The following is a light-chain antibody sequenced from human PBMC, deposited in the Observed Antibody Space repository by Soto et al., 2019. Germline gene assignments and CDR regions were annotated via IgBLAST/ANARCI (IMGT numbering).Light chain of an antibody. V-gene: IGLV2-11*01. J-gene: IGLJ2*01. Sequence: QSGLTQPRSVSGSPGQSVTISCTGTNNDVGGYNYVSWYQQHPGKAPKLMIYDVSERPSGVPDRFSGSKSGNTASLSISGLQAEDEADYYCCSYAGTYTLFGGGTKLTVL. CDR2: DVS. CDR1: NNDVGGYNY. CDR3: CSYAGTYTL.